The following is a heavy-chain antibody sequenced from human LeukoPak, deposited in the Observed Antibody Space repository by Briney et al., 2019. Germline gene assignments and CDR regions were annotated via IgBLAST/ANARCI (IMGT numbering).Heavy chain of an antibody. Sequence: SETLSLTCTVFGDSIGTFYWSWIRQSAGKGLEWIGRFYTSGSANYNASLKSRATMSVDTSKNQFSLKLSSVTAADTAVYYCASGGNSDPFDYWGQGTLVTVSA. J-gene: IGHJ4*02. CDR2: FYTSGSA. V-gene: IGHV4-4*07. CDR3: ASGGNSDPFDY. D-gene: IGHD4-23*01. CDR1: GDSIGTFY.